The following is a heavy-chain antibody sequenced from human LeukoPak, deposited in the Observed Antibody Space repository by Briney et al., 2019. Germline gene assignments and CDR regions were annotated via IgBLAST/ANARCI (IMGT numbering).Heavy chain of an antibody. CDR2: IYYSGST. J-gene: IGHJ4*02. D-gene: IGHD3-10*01. V-gene: IGHV4-61*01. Sequence: KPSETLSLTCTVSGGSISSSSYYWGWIRQPPGKGLEWIGYIYYSGSTNYNPSLKSRVTISVDTSKNQFSLKLRSVTAADTAVYFCAREASRAGTYYFDYWGQGTLLTVSS. CDR1: GGSISSSSYY. CDR3: AREASRAGTYYFDY.